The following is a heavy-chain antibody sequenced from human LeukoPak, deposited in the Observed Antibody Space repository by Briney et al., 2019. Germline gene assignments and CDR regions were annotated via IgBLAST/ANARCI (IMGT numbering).Heavy chain of an antibody. Sequence: GVSLRLSCAASGFTFSSYAMSWVRQAPGKGLEWVSAISGSGGSTYYADSVKGRFTISRDNSKNTLYLQMNSLRAEDTAVYYCARRGSYCSSTSCYRWFDPWGQGTLVTVSS. CDR1: GFTFSSYA. V-gene: IGHV3-23*01. D-gene: IGHD2-2*01. CDR3: ARRGSYCSSTSCYRWFDP. J-gene: IGHJ5*02. CDR2: ISGSGGST.